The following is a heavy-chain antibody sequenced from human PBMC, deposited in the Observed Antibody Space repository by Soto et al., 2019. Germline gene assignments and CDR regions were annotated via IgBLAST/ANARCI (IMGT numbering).Heavy chain of an antibody. D-gene: IGHD6-6*01. J-gene: IGHJ6*02. CDR2: FYYSGST. V-gene: IGHV4-31*03. CDR1: GGSISSGGYY. CDR3: ARDSRYSSSSGQAGYYGMDV. Sequence: PSETLSLTCTVSGGSISSGGYYLSCIRHHPGKGLEWIGYFYYSGSTYYTPSLKSRVTISVDTSKNQFSLKLSSVTAADTAVYYCARDSRYSSSSGQAGYYGMDVWGQGTTVTVSS.